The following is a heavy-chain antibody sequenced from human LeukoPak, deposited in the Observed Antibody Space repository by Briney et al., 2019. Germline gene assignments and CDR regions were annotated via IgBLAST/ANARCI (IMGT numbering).Heavy chain of an antibody. J-gene: IGHJ6*03. CDR1: GGSISSSSYY. CDR3: ARVEYSSSGLLQGYYYYMDV. Sequence: SETLSLTCTVSGGSISSSSYYWGWIRQPPGKGLEWIGSIYYSGSTYHNPSLKSRVTISVDTSKNQFSLKLSSVTAADTAVYYCARVEYSSSGLLQGYYYYMDVWGKGTTVTVSS. D-gene: IGHD6-6*01. CDR2: IYYSGST. V-gene: IGHV4-39*01.